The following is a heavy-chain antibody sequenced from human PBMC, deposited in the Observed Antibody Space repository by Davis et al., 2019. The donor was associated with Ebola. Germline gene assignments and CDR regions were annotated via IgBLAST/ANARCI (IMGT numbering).Heavy chain of an antibody. V-gene: IGHV3-33*01. D-gene: IGHD4-17*01. Sequence: GESLKISCAASGFTFSSYGMHWVRQAPGQGLEWVAVIWYDGSNKYYADSVKGRFTISRDNSKNTLYLQMNSLRAEDTAVYYCARVDRRGDHDYWGQGTLVTVSS. CDR1: GFTFSSYG. CDR3: ARVDRRGDHDY. J-gene: IGHJ4*02. CDR2: IWYDGSNK.